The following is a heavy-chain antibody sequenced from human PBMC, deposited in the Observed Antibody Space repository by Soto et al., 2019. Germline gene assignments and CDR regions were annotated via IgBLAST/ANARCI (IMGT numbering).Heavy chain of an antibody. Sequence: QVQLMQSGAEVKKPGSSVKVSCKASGGSFSTFAITWGRKAPGQGLEWLGGIIPVFAKATYAQKFQGRVIITADRSTSTAYMELTSLTSDDTAVYYCAREPSQGDNWKYVGWFDPWGQGTLVTVSS. CDR2: IIPVFAKA. J-gene: IGHJ5*02. D-gene: IGHD1-7*01. CDR3: AREPSQGDNWKYVGWFDP. V-gene: IGHV1-69*06. CDR1: GGSFSTFA.